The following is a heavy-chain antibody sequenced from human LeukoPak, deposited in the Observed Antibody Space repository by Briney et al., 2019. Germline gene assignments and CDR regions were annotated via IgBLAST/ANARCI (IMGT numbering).Heavy chain of an antibody. V-gene: IGHV3-74*01. Sequence: GGSLRLSCAASGFTFSNYWMNWVRQAPGQGLVWLSRINDAGRDISYADSVKGRFTSSRDNAKSTLYLQMNSLRAEDTAVYYCTRIRVGAHQLEYWGQGTLVTVSS. D-gene: IGHD1-26*01. CDR1: GFTFSNYW. CDR3: TRIRVGAHQLEY. CDR2: INDAGRDI. J-gene: IGHJ4*02.